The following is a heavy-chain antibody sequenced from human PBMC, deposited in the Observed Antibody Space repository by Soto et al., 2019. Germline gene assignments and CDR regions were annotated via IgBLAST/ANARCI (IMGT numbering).Heavy chain of an antibody. CDR2: IIPLFTKA. V-gene: IGHV1-69*01. CDR3: ARERCSSNTCHSEGFRNWFDP. J-gene: IGHJ5*02. D-gene: IGHD2-2*01. CDR1: GGPLINYA. Sequence: GXSVKVTCAASGGPLINYAISWMRQAPGEGLEWMGRIIPLFTKAYSAQKFQGRVTISADESTGTAYMELSSLTFEDTAVYYCARERCSSNTCHSEGFRNWFDPCGQRTLVSVSS.